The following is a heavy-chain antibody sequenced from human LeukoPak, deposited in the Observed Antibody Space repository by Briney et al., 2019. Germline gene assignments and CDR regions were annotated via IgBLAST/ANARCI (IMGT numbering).Heavy chain of an antibody. D-gene: IGHD3-10*01. J-gene: IGHJ4*02. CDR1: GFTFSSYA. CDR2: ISGSGGST. Sequence: GGSLRLFCAASGFTFSSYAMSWVRQAPGKGLEWVSAISGSGGSTYYADSVKGRFTISRDNYKNTLYLRMNSLRAEDTAVYYCAKERALMVRGVIDYWGQGTLVTVSS. V-gene: IGHV3-23*01. CDR3: AKERALMVRGVIDY.